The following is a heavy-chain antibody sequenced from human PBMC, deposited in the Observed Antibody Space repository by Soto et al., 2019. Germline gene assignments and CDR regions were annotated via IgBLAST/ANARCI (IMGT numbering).Heavy chain of an antibody. J-gene: IGHJ4*02. CDR1: GGSISSGDYY. Sequence: QVQLQESGPGLVKPSQTLSLTCTVSGGSISSGDYYWSWIRQPPGKGLEWIGYIYYSWTTYYNPSLTRRVTISVDTSKTQFSLKLSSVTAADTAVYYCDRGRSSWLYYFDYWGQGTLVTVSS. CDR2: IYYSWTT. D-gene: IGHD6-13*01. CDR3: DRGRSSWLYYFDY. V-gene: IGHV4-30-4*01.